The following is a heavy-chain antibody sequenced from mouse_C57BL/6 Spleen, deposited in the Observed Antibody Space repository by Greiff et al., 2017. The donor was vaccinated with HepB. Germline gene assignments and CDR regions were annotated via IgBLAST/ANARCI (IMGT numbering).Heavy chain of an antibody. J-gene: IGHJ3*01. Sequence: QVQLQQPGAELVKPGASVKLSCKASGYTFTSYWMQWVKQRPGQGLEWIGEIDPSDSYTNYNQKFKGKATLTVDTSSSTAYMQLSSLTSEDSAVYYCARLGASWGQGTLVTVSA. CDR3: ARLGAS. CDR2: IDPSDSYT. V-gene: IGHV1-50*01. CDR1: GYTFTSYW.